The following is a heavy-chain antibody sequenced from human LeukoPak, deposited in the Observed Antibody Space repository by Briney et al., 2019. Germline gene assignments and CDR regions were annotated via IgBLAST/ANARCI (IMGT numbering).Heavy chain of an antibody. Sequence: GESLKISCKGSGYSFTSYWIGWVRQMPGKGLEWMGIIYPGDSDARYSPSFQGQVTISVDKSITTAYLQWSSLKASDTAMYYCARTRTAVSGDAFEIWGQGTMVTVSS. D-gene: IGHD6-19*01. CDR3: ARTRTAVSGDAFEI. CDR2: IYPGDSDA. CDR1: GYSFTSYW. V-gene: IGHV5-51*01. J-gene: IGHJ3*02.